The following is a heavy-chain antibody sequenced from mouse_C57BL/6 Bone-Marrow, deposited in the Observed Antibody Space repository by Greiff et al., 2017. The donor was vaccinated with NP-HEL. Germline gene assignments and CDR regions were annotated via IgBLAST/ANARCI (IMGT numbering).Heavy chain of an antibody. Sequence: EVQLQQSGAELVRPGASVKLSCTASGFNIKDDYMHWVKQRPEQGLEWIGWIDPENGDTEYASKFQGKATITADTSSNTAYLQLSSLTSEDTAVYYCTTLICDGCYEGYWGQGTSVTVSS. CDR1: GFNIKDDY. D-gene: IGHD2-3*01. CDR2: IDPENGDT. V-gene: IGHV14-4*01. CDR3: TTLICDGCYEGY. J-gene: IGHJ4*01.